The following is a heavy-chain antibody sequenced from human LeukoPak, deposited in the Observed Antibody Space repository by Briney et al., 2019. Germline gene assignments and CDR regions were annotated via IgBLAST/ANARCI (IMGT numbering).Heavy chain of an antibody. V-gene: IGHV4-59*01. D-gene: IGHD5-18*01. CDR1: GGSISSYY. CDR2: IYYSGST. J-gene: IGHJ4*02. CDR3: ARGIRGYSYGY. Sequence: PSETLSLTCTVSGGSISSYYWSWIRQPPGKGLEWIGYIYYSGSTNYNPSLKSRVTISVDTSKNQFSLKLSSVTAADTAVYYCARGIRGYSYGYWGQGTLVTVSS.